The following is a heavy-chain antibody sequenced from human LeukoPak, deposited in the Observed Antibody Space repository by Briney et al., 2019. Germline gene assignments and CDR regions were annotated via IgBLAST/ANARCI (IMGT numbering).Heavy chain of an antibody. CDR3: ARHGRWYFDY. V-gene: IGHV4-59*08. D-gene: IGHD3/OR15-3a*01. Sequence: SETLSLTCTVSGGSISSYYWSWIRQPPGKGLEWIGYIYYSGSTNYNPSLKSRVTISVATSKNQFSLKLSSVTAADTAVYYCARHGRWYFDYWGQGTLVTVSS. CDR1: GGSISSYY. CDR2: IYYSGST. J-gene: IGHJ4*02.